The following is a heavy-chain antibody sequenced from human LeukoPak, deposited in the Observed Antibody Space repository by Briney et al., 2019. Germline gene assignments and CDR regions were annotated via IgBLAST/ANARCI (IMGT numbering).Heavy chain of an antibody. CDR2: IWYDGSNK. J-gene: IGHJ4*02. CDR3: ARDSAEWELLLYYFDY. CDR1: GFTFSSYA. D-gene: IGHD1-26*01. V-gene: IGHV3-33*08. Sequence: PGRSLRLSCAASGFTFSSYAMHWVRQAPGKGLEWVAVIWYDGSNKYYADSVKGRFTISRDNSKNTLYLQMNSLRAEDTAVYYCARDSAEWELLLYYFDYWGQGTLVTVSS.